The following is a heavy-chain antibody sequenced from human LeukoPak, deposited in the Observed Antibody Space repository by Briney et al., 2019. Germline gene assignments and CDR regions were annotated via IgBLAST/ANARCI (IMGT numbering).Heavy chain of an antibody. Sequence: SETLSLTCAVYGGTFSGYYWSWIRQPPGKGLEWSGEINHSGSTNYNPSLKSRVTISVDTSKNQFSLKLSSVTAADTAVYYCARGIVSSTYSNSRYYYYYMDVWGKGTTVTVSS. CDR2: INHSGST. J-gene: IGHJ6*03. CDR1: GGTFSGYY. V-gene: IGHV4-34*01. CDR3: ARGIVSSTYSNSRYYYYYMDV. D-gene: IGHD2-2*01.